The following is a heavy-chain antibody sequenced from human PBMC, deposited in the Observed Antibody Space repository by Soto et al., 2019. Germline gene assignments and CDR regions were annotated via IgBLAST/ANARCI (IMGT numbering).Heavy chain of an antibody. Sequence: SETLSLTCTVSGDSISTYYLSWIRQPPGKGLENIGYIYKSGSTNYYPSLKSRVAISVDTSKNQFSLKVRSLTAADTAVYYCARATPVRVKGYYFDSWGQGTPVTVSS. CDR2: IYKSGST. CDR3: ARATPVRVKGYYFDS. D-gene: IGHD4-17*01. CDR1: GDSISTYY. V-gene: IGHV4-59*01. J-gene: IGHJ4*02.